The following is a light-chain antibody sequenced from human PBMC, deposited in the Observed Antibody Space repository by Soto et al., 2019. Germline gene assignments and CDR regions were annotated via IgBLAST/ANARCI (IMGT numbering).Light chain of an antibody. V-gene: IGKV3-11*01. CDR2: DGW. CDR1: QNLHSF. J-gene: IGKJ5*01. CDR3: QQRSRWPMT. Sequence: EIVLTQSPATLSVSPGERVTLSCTASQNLHSFLNWYQQRPGQAPRTLIYDGWKRAAGVPDRISGAGSDTDYTLTISSLEPDDFAVYYCQQRSRWPMTFGQGTRLEI.